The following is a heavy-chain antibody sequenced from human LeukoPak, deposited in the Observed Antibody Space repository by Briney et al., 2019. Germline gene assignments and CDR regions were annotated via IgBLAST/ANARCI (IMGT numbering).Heavy chain of an antibody. CDR2: ISSSSSYI. CDR1: GFTFSSYS. V-gene: IGHV3-21*04. CDR3: AKVMKGSERLTMVRGVIIKTAGLYYMDV. Sequence: TGGSLRLSCAASGFTFSSYSMNWVRQAPGKGLEWVSSISSSSSYIYYADLVKGRFTISRENSKNMVYLQMNSLEAEDTAVYYCAKVMKGSERLTMVRGVIIKTAGLYYMDVWGKGTTVTVSS. J-gene: IGHJ6*03. D-gene: IGHD3-10*01.